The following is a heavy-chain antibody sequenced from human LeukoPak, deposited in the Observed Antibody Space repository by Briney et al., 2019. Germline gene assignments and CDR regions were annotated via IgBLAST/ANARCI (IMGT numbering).Heavy chain of an antibody. Sequence: ASVKVSCKASGYTFTSYDFNWVRQATGQRPEWMGWMSPNSGDTGYAQKFQDRVTMTRNTSISTAYMELSSLRSDDTAVYYCARGPPDWGYDYWGPGTLVIVSS. CDR2: MSPNSGDT. D-gene: IGHD7-27*01. CDR1: GYTFTSYD. J-gene: IGHJ4*02. CDR3: ARGPPDWGYDY. V-gene: IGHV1-8*01.